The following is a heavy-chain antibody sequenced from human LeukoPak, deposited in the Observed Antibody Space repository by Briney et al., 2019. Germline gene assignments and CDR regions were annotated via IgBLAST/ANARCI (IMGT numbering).Heavy chain of an antibody. CDR1: VGTFGSYT. Sequence: SSVKVSCKASVGTFGSYTISWVRQAPAQGVEWMGRIIPILGVPNYAQKFQGRVTITADKSPSTAYMELSSLRSEDTAVYDWATLERYCSSTSCAKGKNWFDTWGQGTLVTVSS. CDR2: IIPILGVP. D-gene: IGHD2-2*01. J-gene: IGHJ5*02. V-gene: IGHV1-69*02. CDR3: ATLERYCSSTSCAKGKNWFDT.